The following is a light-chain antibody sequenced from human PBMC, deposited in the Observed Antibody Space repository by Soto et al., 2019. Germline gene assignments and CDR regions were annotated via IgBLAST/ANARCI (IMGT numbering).Light chain of an antibody. CDR3: QQSYSTPRT. J-gene: IGKJ1*01. CDR1: QSISSY. V-gene: IGKV1-39*01. Sequence: DIQMTQSPSSLSASVGDRVTITCRASQSISSYLNWYQQKPAKAPKLLIYAASSLQSGDPSRFSGSGSGTDFTLTISSLQPEDFATYYCQQSYSTPRTFGQGTKVEIK. CDR2: AAS.